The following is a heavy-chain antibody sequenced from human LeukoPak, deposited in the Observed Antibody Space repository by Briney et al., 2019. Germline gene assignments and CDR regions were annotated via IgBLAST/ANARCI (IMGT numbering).Heavy chain of an antibody. CDR2: MNHSGST. V-gene: IGHV4-34*01. J-gene: IGHJ3*02. CDR3: ARRNNGVYYYDSRANKDAFDM. D-gene: IGHD3-22*01. CDR1: GGSFSDYY. Sequence: SATLSLTCAVYGGSFSDYYCCWIRQPPGKGLDWCVGMNHSGSTNYNPSLKGGVTISVDTSKYHFSLKLNTVTPADTAVYYCARRNNGVYYYDSRANKDAFDMWGQGTMVTVSS.